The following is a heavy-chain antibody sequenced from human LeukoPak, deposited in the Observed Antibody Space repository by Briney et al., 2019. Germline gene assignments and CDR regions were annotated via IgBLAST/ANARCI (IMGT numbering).Heavy chain of an antibody. CDR1: GGSIRSSYYY. CDR3: ARLERAVRSGYCSGGNCYYYFGMDV. Sequence: PSETLSLTCTVSGGSIRSSYYYWGWIRQPPGKGLEWIGSIYYSGSTYYNPSLKSRVTISVDTSKNQFSLKLNSVTAADTAVYYCARLERAVRSGYCSGGNCYYYFGMDVWGQGTTVTVSS. J-gene: IGHJ6*02. D-gene: IGHD2-15*01. V-gene: IGHV4-39*01. CDR2: IYYSGST.